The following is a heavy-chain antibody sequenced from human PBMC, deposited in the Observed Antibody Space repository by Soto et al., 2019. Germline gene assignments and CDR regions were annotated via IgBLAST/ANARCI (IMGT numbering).Heavy chain of an antibody. CDR3: AKGSSGSRPYYFDQ. CDR2: INDGGGST. Sequence: EVQLLESGGGLVQPGGSLRLSCAASQFTFRIYAMSWVRQAPGKGLEWISAINDGGGSTYHADSVNGRFTISRDNSKNTLYLQMNSLRDEDTAVYYCAKGSSGSRPYYFDQWGQGTLVTVSS. CDR1: QFTFRIYA. D-gene: IGHD3-22*01. V-gene: IGHV3-23*01. J-gene: IGHJ4*02.